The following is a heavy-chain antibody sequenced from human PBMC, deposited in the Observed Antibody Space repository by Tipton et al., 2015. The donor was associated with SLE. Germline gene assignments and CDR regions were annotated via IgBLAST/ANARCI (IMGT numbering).Heavy chain of an antibody. CDR1: GDSISSSSYY. CDR3: TSYCSGGRCYSDY. J-gene: IGHJ4*02. D-gene: IGHD2-15*01. Sequence: TLSLTCTVSGDSISSSSYYWGWIRQPPGKGLEWIGSLYYGGTTYYNPSLKSRVTISVGTSKNQFSLQLNSVTAADTAVNYCTSYCSGGRCYSDYWGQGTLVTVSS. CDR2: LYYGGTT. V-gene: IGHV4-39*07.